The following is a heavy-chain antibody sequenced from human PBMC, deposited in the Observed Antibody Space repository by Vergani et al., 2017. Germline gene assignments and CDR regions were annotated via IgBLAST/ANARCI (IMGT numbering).Heavy chain of an antibody. Sequence: QVQLVESGGGVVQPGRSLRLSCAASGFTFSSYGMHWVRQAPGKGVEWVAVIWYDGSNKYYADSVKGRFTISRDNSKNTLYLQMNSLRAEDTAVYYCARASLRQQLAYWGQGTLVTVSS. CDR3: ARASLRQQLAY. D-gene: IGHD6-13*01. J-gene: IGHJ4*02. V-gene: IGHV3-33*01. CDR1: GFTFSSYG. CDR2: IWYDGSNK.